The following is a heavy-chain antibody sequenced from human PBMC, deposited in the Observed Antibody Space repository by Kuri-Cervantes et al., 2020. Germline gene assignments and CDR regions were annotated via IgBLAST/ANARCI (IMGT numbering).Heavy chain of an antibody. Sequence: GESLKISCAASGFTFSSDSMNWVRQAPGKWLEWFSDISSSSSYIYYADSVKGRFTISRDNAKNSLYLQMNSLRAEDTAVYYCARKLTGDISGYSHFDYWGQGTLVTVSS. CDR1: GFTFSSDS. J-gene: IGHJ4*02. CDR3: ARKLTGDISGYSHFDY. CDR2: ISSSSSYI. V-gene: IGHV3-21*05. D-gene: IGHD3-22*01.